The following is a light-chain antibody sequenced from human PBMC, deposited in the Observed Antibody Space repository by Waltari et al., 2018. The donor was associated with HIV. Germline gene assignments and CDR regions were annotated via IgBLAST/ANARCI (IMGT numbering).Light chain of an antibody. Sequence: QSALTQPASVSGSPGQSITISCTGTSSDVGRSNLVSWYQQYPGKAPKLMIYEVNKRPSGISNRFSGSKSGNTAALTISALQVGDEADYYCCSYAGSRRVFGTGTKVTVL. J-gene: IGLJ1*01. CDR2: EVN. V-gene: IGLV2-23*02. CDR1: SSDVGRSNL. CDR3: CSYAGSRRV.